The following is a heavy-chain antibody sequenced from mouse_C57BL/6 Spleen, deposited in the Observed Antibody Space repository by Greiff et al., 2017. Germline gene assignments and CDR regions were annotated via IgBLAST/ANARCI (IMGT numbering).Heavy chain of an antibody. CDR3: VRQGTPNAMDY. V-gene: IGHV10-1*01. Sequence: DVMLVESGGGLVQPKGSLKLSCAASGFSFNTYAMNWVRQAPGKGLEWVARIRSKSNNYATYYADSVKDRFTISRDDSESMLYLQMNNLKTEDTAMYYCVRQGTPNAMDYWGQGTSVTVSS. D-gene: IGHD3-3*01. J-gene: IGHJ4*01. CDR1: GFSFNTYA. CDR2: IRSKSNNYAT.